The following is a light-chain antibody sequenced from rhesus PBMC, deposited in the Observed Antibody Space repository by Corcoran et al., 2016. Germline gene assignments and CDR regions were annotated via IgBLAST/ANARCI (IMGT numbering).Light chain of an antibody. Sequence: DIVMTQSPDSLAVSLGERVTINCKSSQSLLYSSTNKNYLAWYQQKPGQAPKRFIYWAPTRETGVPNQVSGNGSGTDFTLTISGMQAENVAMYYCQQYYSTPYSIGKGAKVEVK. CDR3: QQYYSTPYS. V-gene: IGKV4-1*01. J-gene: IGKJ2*01. CDR2: WAP. CDR1: QSLLYSSTNKNY.